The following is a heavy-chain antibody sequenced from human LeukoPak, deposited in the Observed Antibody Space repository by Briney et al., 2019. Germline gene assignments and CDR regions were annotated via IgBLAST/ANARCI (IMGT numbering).Heavy chain of an antibody. J-gene: IGHJ4*02. CDR2: IYSSGST. Sequence: SETLSLTCTVSGGSINSYYWSWIRQPAGKGLEWIGRIYSSGSTGYNPSLKSRVTMSLGTSKNQFSLNLCSVTAADTAVYYCARVDIRTAFFDYWGQGTLVTVSS. CDR1: GGSINSYY. V-gene: IGHV4-4*07. D-gene: IGHD5-12*01. CDR3: ARVDIRTAFFDY.